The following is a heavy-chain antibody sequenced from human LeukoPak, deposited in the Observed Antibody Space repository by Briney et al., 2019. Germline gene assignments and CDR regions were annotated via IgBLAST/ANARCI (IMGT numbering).Heavy chain of an antibody. CDR2: IWYDGSNK. D-gene: IGHD2-2*01. J-gene: IGHJ4*02. V-gene: IGHV3-33*01. CDR1: GFTFSSYG. Sequence: PGRSLRLSCAASGFTFSSYGMHWVRQAPGKGLEWVAVIWYDGSNKYYADSVKGLFTISRDNSKNTLFLQMNSLSAEDTAVYYCATSYSRYCTSTTCYGRFDYWGQGTLVTVSS. CDR3: ATSYSRYCTSTTCYGRFDY.